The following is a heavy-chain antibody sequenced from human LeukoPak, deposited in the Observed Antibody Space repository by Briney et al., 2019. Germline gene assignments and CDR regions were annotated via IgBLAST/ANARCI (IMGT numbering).Heavy chain of an antibody. V-gene: IGHV3-48*03. CDR3: ARIVGATFDY. J-gene: IGHJ4*02. Sequence: GGSLRLSCAASGFTFSSYEMNWVRQAPGKGLEWVSYISSSGSTIYYADSVKGRLTISRDNAKNSLYLQMNSLRAEDTAVYYCARIVGATFDYWGQGTLVTVSS. D-gene: IGHD1-26*01. CDR2: ISSSGSTI. CDR1: GFTFSSYE.